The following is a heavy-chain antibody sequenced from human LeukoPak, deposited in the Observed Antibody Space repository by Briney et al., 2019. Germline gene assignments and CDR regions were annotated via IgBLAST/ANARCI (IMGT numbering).Heavy chain of an antibody. CDR1: GFTLRSYT. J-gene: IGHJ3*02. Sequence: GGSLRLSCAASGFTLRSYTMNWVRQAPGKGLEWVSSIGISSNKIYYADSVKGRFIISRDNSKNTLYLQMNSLRAEDTAVFYCARDRYCSSISCFYDAFDIWGQGTMVTVSS. D-gene: IGHD2-2*01. CDR2: IGISSNKI. V-gene: IGHV3-21*01. CDR3: ARDRYCSSISCFYDAFDI.